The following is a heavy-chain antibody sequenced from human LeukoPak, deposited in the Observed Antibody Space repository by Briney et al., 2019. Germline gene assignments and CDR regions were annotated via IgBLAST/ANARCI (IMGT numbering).Heavy chain of an antibody. CDR1: GFTFSSYA. CDR2: ISYDGSNK. Sequence: PGGSLRLSCAASGFTFSSYAMHWVRQAPGKGLERVAVISYDGSNKYYADSVKGRFTISRDNSKNTLYLQMNSLRAEDTAVYYCVRDIVPYSSNWYYFDYWGQGTLVTVSS. V-gene: IGHV3-30-3*01. D-gene: IGHD6-13*01. J-gene: IGHJ4*02. CDR3: VRDIVPYSSNWYYFDY.